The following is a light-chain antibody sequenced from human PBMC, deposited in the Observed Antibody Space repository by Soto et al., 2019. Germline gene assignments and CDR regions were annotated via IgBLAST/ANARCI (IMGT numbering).Light chain of an antibody. CDR2: GAS. Sequence: ELVLTQSPGTLSLSPGEGATLSCRASQSVRNNNLAWYQQKPGQAPRLLIYGASRRATGIPDRFSGSGSGTDTTVTISTLEPKAFADYYSHQYNTSPPDTFGHGTQLEIK. V-gene: IGKV3-20*01. J-gene: IGKJ2*01. CDR1: QSVRNNN. CDR3: HQYNTSPPDT.